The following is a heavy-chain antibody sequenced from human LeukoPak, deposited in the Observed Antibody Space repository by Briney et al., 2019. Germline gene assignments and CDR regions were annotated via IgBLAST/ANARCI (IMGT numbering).Heavy chain of an antibody. CDR1: GYTFTSYG. CDR3: ATERWLTISTY. CDR2: ISAYNGNT. D-gene: IGHD5-24*01. J-gene: IGHJ4*02. Sequence: ASVKVSCKASGYTFTSYGISWVRQAPGQGLEWMGWISAYNGNTNYAQKLQGRVTMTTDTSTSTAYMELSSLRSEDTAVYYCATERWLTISTYWGQGTLVTVSS. V-gene: IGHV1-18*01.